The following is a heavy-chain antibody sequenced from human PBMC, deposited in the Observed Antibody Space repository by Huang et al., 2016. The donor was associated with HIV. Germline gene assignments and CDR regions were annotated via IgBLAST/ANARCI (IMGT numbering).Heavy chain of an antibody. J-gene: IGHJ3*02. CDR3: ARGGTGSDAFDI. D-gene: IGHD3-9*01. CDR1: GVSFSGYY. CDR2: INHSGST. V-gene: IGHV4-34*01. Sequence: QVQLQQWGAGLLKPSETLSLTCAVNGVSFSGYYWGWISRPPGRGLEWTGEINHSGSTKYNLALKSRVTISVDTAKKQFAQKLSSVTAAYTAVYYCARGGTGSDAFDIWGQGTMVTVSS.